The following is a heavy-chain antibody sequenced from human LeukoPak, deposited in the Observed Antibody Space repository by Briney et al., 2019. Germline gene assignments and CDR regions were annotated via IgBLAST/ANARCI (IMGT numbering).Heavy chain of an antibody. CDR3: VKEVANHGFWTGHDY. CDR2: ISNSGGTT. D-gene: IGHD3/OR15-3a*01. J-gene: IGHJ4*02. Sequence: PGGSLRLSCAASGFTVSSNYMSWVRQAPGKGPEWLSVISNSGGTTFYADPVKGRFTIPRDNSKNTLSLQMNRLRVEDTAIYYCVKEVANHGFWTGHDYWGQGTLVTVSS. V-gene: IGHV3-23*01. CDR1: GFTVSSNY.